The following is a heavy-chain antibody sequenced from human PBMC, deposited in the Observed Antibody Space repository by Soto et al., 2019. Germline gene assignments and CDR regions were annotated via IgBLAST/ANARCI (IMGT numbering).Heavy chain of an antibody. CDR3: ARGHRSDPFFDS. V-gene: IGHV4-34*01. CDR1: GGSFSGYY. Sequence: KSSETLSLTCAVYGGSFSGYYWDWIRQPPGKGLEWIGEINPDGATHYNPSLKSRVTISIDPSKTQFSLRLTSVTAADTAMYYCARGHRSDPFFDSWGQGTLVTISS. J-gene: IGHJ4*02. CDR2: INPDGAT.